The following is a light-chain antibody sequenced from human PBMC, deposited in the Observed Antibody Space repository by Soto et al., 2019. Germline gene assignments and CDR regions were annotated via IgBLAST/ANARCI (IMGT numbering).Light chain of an antibody. CDR2: EVT. J-gene: IGLJ3*02. CDR3: TSYVGNDIWV. CDR1: SSDVGAYNY. Sequence: QSVLTQPPSASGSPGQSVTISCTGTSSDVGAYNYVSWYQQYPGKAPKLMIYEVTKRPSGVPDRFSGSKSGNTASLTVSGLQAEGEADYYCTSYVGNDIWVFGGGTKVTVL. V-gene: IGLV2-8*01.